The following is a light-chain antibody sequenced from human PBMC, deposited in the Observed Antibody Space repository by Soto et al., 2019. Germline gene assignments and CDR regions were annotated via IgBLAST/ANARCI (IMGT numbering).Light chain of an antibody. CDR1: QNIGTN. Sequence: EILMTQSPATLSVSPGERAILSCRASQNIGTNLVWYQQKPGQAPRLLIYAASTRATGVPDRFSGSGSATDFTLTISRLEPEDSAVYYCHHYDASPPYTFGQGTKLEIK. J-gene: IGKJ2*01. CDR3: HHYDASPPYT. V-gene: IGKV3D-15*01. CDR2: AAS.